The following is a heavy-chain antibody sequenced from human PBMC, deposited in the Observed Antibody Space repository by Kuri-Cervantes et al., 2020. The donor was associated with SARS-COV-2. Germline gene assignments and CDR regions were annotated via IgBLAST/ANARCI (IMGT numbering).Heavy chain of an antibody. J-gene: IGHJ6*02. D-gene: IGHD6-19*01. CDR2: IYCSGST. Sequence: ESLKISCTVSGGSISSYYWSWIRQPPGKGLEWIGYIYCSGSTNYNPSLKSRVTISVDTSKNQFSLKLSPVTAADTAVYYCARARIVSSGWYYYYGMDVWGQGTTVTVSS. V-gene: IGHV4-59*01. CDR3: ARARIVSSGWYYYYGMDV. CDR1: GGSISSYY.